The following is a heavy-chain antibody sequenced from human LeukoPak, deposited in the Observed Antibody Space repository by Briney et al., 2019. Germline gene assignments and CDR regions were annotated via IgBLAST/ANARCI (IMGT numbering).Heavy chain of an antibody. Sequence: LGASVKVSCKASGYTFTSYGISWVRQAPGQGLEWMGWISAYNGNTNYAQKLQGRVTMTTDTSTSTAYMELRSLRSDDTAVYYCARGDLIRPLGWFGELFPFDYWGQGTLVTVSS. CDR2: ISAYNGNT. D-gene: IGHD3-10*01. V-gene: IGHV1-18*04. J-gene: IGHJ4*02. CDR1: GYTFTSYG. CDR3: ARGDLIRPLGWFGELFPFDY.